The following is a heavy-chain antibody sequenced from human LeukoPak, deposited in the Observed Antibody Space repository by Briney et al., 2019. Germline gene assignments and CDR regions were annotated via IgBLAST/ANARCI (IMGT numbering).Heavy chain of an antibody. Sequence: PGGSLRLSCTASGFPFSSYGMLWVRQAPGKGLEGVACIRYDENTKYYPDSVKGRFTVSRDNSENTLFLQMNSLRAKDTAVYYCAKENTRDGYRHFHYWGQGTLVTVSS. CDR1: GFPFSSYG. D-gene: IGHD5-24*01. CDR2: IRYDENTK. CDR3: AKENTRDGYRHFHY. J-gene: IGHJ4*02. V-gene: IGHV3-30*02.